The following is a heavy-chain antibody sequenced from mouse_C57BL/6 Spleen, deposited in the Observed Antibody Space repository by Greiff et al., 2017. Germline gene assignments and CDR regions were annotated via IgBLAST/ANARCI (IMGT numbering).Heavy chain of an antibody. D-gene: IGHD2-1*01. CDR2: IRSKSNNYAT. CDR3: VRDWGNYAGWFAY. J-gene: IGHJ3*01. V-gene: IGHV10-1*01. Sequence: EVKLMESGGGLVQPKGSLKLSCAASGFSFNTYAMNWVRQAPGKGLEWVARIRSKSNNYATYYADSVKDRFTISRDDSESMLYLQMNNLKTEDTAMYYCVRDWGNYAGWFAYWGQGTLVTVSA. CDR1: GFSFNTYA.